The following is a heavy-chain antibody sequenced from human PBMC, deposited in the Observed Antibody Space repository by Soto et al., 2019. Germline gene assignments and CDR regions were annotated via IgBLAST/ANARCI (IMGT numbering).Heavy chain of an antibody. CDR2: IYHSGST. J-gene: IGHJ3*02. CDR3: SFSFNDATTNDI. D-gene: IGHD4-17*01. V-gene: IGHV4-30-2*01. CDR1: GGSTSRSGHF. Sequence: PSETLSDTWAGSGGSTSRSGHFWCWIRQQTGKGLEWIGYIYHSGSTYYNPSLKSRVTISVDRSKNQFSLKLSSVTAADTAVYYCSFSFNDATTNDI.